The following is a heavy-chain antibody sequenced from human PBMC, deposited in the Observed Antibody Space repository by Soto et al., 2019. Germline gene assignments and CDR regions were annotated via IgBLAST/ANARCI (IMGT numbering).Heavy chain of an antibody. J-gene: IGHJ4*02. Sequence: QVQLVQSGGEVKKPGASVKVSCKPAGYTFTNYVISWVRQAPGQGLEWMGWISPFNGHTKYAQKFQDRVTLTTDTSTSTAYMELRSLRCDDAGVYYCARDAGGGSYLAYWGQGTRVAVSS. CDR1: GYTFTNYV. V-gene: IGHV1-18*01. CDR2: ISPFNGHT. CDR3: ARDAGGGSYLAY. D-gene: IGHD1-26*01.